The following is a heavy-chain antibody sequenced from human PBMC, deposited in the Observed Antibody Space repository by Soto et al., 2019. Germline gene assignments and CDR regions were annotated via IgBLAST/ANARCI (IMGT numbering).Heavy chain of an antibody. D-gene: IGHD3-10*01. V-gene: IGHV1-3*01. J-gene: IGHJ4*02. CDR1: GYTSTAYP. Sequence: QVQLVQYGAEVKKPGASVKVSCKASGYTSTAYPMHWVRQAPGQRLAWMGWINVANGDTGYSQKVQDRVTVTRDTSASTVYMELSSLTSEYTAVYYCARKDYYGAGIYYFDHWGQGTLVTVSS. CDR3: ARKDYYGAGIYYFDH. CDR2: INVANGDT.